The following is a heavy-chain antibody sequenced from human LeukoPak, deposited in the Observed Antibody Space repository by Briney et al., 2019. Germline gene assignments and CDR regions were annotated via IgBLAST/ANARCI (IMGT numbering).Heavy chain of an antibody. CDR1: GVTFSSYD. D-gene: IGHD2-21*01. Sequence: GGSLRLSCAVSGVTFSSYDFHWVRQTPGKGLEWVSAISDSGNTYHADSVKGRFTISRDSSKNTLFLQMNRLRPEDAAVYYCAKAPVTTCRGAYCYPFDYWGQGTLVTVSS. CDR2: ISDSGNT. CDR3: AKAPVTTCRGAYCYPFDY. V-gene: IGHV3-23*01. J-gene: IGHJ4*02.